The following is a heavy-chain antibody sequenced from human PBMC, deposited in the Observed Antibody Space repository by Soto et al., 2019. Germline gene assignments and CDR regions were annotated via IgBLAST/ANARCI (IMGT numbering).Heavy chain of an antibody. CDR1: GYSFSSYW. D-gene: IGHD3-9*01. CDR3: ARPQYDILTGYPYCFDY. J-gene: IGHJ4*02. V-gene: IGHV5-51*01. CDR2: IYPGDSDT. Sequence: PGESLKISCKGSGYSFSSYWIGWVRQMPGKGLEWVGIIYPGDSDTRYSPSFQGQVTISADRSISTAYLQWSSLKASDTAMYYCARPQYDILTGYPYCFDYWGQGTLVTVSS.